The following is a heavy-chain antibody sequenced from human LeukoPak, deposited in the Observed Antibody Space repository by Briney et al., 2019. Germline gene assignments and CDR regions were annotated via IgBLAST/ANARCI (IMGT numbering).Heavy chain of an antibody. CDR3: AKVKDDGYLKNYLDY. V-gene: IGHV3-30*18. D-gene: IGHD3-16*02. CDR1: GFTFSNYG. CDR2: ISYDGSNK. Sequence: QPGGSLRLSCAASGFTFSNYGMHWVRQAPGKGLEWVAVISYDGSNKYYADSVKGRFTISRDKSKNTLYLQMNSLRAEDTAMYYCAKVKDDGYLKNYLDYWGQGTLVTVSS. J-gene: IGHJ4*02.